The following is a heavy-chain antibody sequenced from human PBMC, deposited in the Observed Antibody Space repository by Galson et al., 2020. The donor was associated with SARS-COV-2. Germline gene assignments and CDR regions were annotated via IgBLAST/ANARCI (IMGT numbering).Heavy chain of an antibody. CDR3: TRDVSGGGSDF. V-gene: IGHV3-30*01. D-gene: IGHD3-16*01. Sequence: GGSLRLSCAASGFTFTNYALHWVRQAPGKGLEWLAVISYDGGTQVYAAPVKGRFTISRDNSENIVFLQMNSLRPDDTAVYSCTRDVSGGGSDFWGQGTMVTVSS. CDR1: GFTFTNYA. J-gene: IGHJ3*01. CDR2: ISYDGGTQ.